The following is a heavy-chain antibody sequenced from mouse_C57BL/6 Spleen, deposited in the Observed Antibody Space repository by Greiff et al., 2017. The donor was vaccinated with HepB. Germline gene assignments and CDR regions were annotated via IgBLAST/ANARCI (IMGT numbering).Heavy chain of an antibody. V-gene: IGHV2-2*01. CDR2: IWSGGST. CDR3: ARFYYDYDEGYYAMDY. CDR1: GFSLTSYG. J-gene: IGHJ4*01. D-gene: IGHD2-4*01. Sequence: QVQLKQSGPGLVQPSQSLSITCTVSGFSLTSYGVHWVRQSPGKGLEWLGVIWSGGSTDYNAAFISRLSISKDNSKSQVFFKMNSLQADDTAIYYCARFYYDYDEGYYAMDYWGQGTSVTVSS.